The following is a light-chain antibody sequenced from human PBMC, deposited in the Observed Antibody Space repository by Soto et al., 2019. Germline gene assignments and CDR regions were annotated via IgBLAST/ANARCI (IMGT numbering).Light chain of an antibody. J-gene: IGKJ1*01. CDR2: KAS. Sequence: IPMTQSPSTLSGSVGDRVTITCRASQTISSWLAWYQQKPGKAPKLLIYKASTLKSGAPSRFSGSGSGTEFTLTISSLQPDDFATYYCQHYTSYSEAFGQVTKAAIK. CDR3: QHYTSYSEA. CDR1: QTISSW. V-gene: IGKV1-5*03.